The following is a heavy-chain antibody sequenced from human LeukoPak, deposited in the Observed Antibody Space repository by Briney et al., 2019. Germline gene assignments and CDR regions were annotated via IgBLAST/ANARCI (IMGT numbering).Heavy chain of an antibody. V-gene: IGHV1-69*05. CDR1: GGTFGSYA. Sequence: SVKVSCKASGGTFGSYAISWVRQAPGQGLEWMGGIIPIFGTANYAQKFQGRVTITTDESTSTAYMELSSLRSEDTAVYYCARAAGSGSYLYYFDYWGQGTLVTVSS. D-gene: IGHD3-10*01. CDR2: IIPIFGTA. CDR3: ARAAGSGSYLYYFDY. J-gene: IGHJ4*02.